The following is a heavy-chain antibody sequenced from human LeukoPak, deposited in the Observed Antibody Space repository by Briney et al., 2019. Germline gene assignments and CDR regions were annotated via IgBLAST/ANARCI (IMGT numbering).Heavy chain of an antibody. J-gene: IGHJ4*02. CDR3: ARSYYYDSSGYLGY. CDR1: GGSISSYY. V-gene: IGHV4-59*01. D-gene: IGHD3-22*01. Sequence: SETLSPTCTVSGGSISSYYWSWFRQPPGKGLEWIGYIYYSGSTNYNPSLKSRVTISVDASKNQFSLKLSSVTAADTAVYYCARSYYYDSSGYLGYWGQGTLVTVSS. CDR2: IYYSGST.